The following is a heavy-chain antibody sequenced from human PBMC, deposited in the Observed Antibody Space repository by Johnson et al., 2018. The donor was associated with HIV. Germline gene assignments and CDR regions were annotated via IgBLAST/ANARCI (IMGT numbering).Heavy chain of an antibody. V-gene: IGHV3-30-3*01. CDR2: ISYDGSNK. J-gene: IGHJ3*02. CDR1: GFTFSSYA. D-gene: IGHD3-10*01. CDR3: ATELKDPI. Sequence: QVQLVESGGGVVQPGRSLRLSCAASGFTFSSYAMHWVRQAPGKGLEWVAVISYDGSNKYYADSVTGRFTISRDNSNHTLYLQMTSLRAEDTAVYYCATELKDPIGGQGTMVTVSS.